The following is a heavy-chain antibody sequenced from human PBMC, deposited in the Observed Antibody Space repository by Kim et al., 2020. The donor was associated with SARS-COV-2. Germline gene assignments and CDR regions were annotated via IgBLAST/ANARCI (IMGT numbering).Heavy chain of an antibody. V-gene: IGHV4-34*01. CDR2: INHSGST. J-gene: IGHJ1*01. CDR1: GGSFSGYY. D-gene: IGHD6-13*01. CDR3: ARPAAGH. Sequence: SETLSLTCAVYGGSFSGYYWSWIRQPPGKGLEWIGEINHSGSTNYNPSLKSRVTISVDTSKNQFSLKLSSVTAADTAVYYCARPAAGHWGQGTLVTVSS.